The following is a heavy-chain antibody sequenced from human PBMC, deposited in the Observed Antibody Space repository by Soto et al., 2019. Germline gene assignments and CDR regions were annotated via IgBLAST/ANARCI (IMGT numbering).Heavy chain of an antibody. D-gene: IGHD1-7*01. V-gene: IGHV3-66*01. CDR1: GFTVSSNY. CDR2: IYSGGST. Sequence: EVQLVESGGGLVQPGGSLRLSCAASGFTVSSNYMSWVRQAPGKGLEWVSVIYSGGSTYYADSVKGRFTISRDNSKNTLYLQMNSLRAEDTAVYYCARDSVELPTYYYYGMDVWGQGTTVTVS. J-gene: IGHJ6*02. CDR3: ARDSVELPTYYYYGMDV.